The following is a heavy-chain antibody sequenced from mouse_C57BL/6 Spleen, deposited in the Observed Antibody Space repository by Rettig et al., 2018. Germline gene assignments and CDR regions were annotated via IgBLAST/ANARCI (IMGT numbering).Heavy chain of an antibody. J-gene: IGHJ3*01. Sequence: WGVGSTNYNSALKSRLSISKDNSKSQVFLKMNSLQTDDTAMYYCASVYDGYAFAYWGQGTLVTVSA. D-gene: IGHD2-3*01. CDR2: WGVGST. CDR3: ASVYDGYAFAY. V-gene: IGHV2-6*01.